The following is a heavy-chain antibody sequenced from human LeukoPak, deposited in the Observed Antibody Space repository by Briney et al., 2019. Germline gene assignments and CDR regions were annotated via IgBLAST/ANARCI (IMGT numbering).Heavy chain of an antibody. V-gene: IGHV4-59*12. CDR2: IYYSGST. Sequence: SETLSLTCTVSGGSISSYYWSWIRQPPGKGLEWIGYIYYSGSTNYNPSLKSRVTISVDTSKNQFSLKLSSVTAADTAVYYCARGPRGYGGNSDFDYWGQGTLVTVSS. CDR1: GGSISSYY. J-gene: IGHJ4*02. CDR3: ARGPRGYGGNSDFDY. D-gene: IGHD4-23*01.